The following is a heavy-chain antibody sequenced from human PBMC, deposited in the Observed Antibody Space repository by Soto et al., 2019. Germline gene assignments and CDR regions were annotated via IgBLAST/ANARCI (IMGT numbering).Heavy chain of an antibody. D-gene: IGHD2-2*02. CDR1: GGSVSTGSYY. Sequence: QVHLQESGPGLVKPSETLSLTCTVSGGSVSTGSYYWTWIRQPPGKGLEWIGHIYYSGSTNYNPXLXCLXTISLDTSRNQFSLKLSSVTAADTAVYYCAREYHPWGQGTLVTVSS. J-gene: IGHJ5*02. CDR2: IYYSGST. CDR3: AREYHP. V-gene: IGHV4-61*01.